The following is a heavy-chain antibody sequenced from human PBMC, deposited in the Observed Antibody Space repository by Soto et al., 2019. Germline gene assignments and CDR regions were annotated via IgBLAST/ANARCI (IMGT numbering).Heavy chain of an antibody. CDR3: ATGSSGYYLNYFDY. CDR1: GVTFSSYA. J-gene: IGHJ4*02. CDR2: IIPIFGTA. V-gene: IGHV1-69*13. Sequence: SVKVSCKASGVTFSSYAISWVRQAPGQGLEWMGGIIPIFGTANYAQKFQGRVTITADESTSTAYMELSSLRSEDTAVYYCATGSSGYYLNYFDYWGQGTLVTVSS. D-gene: IGHD3-22*01.